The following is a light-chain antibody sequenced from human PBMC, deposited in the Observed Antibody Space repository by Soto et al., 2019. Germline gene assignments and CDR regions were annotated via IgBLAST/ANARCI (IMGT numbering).Light chain of an antibody. CDR2: GAS. V-gene: IGKV3-20*01. Sequence: EIVLTQSPGTLSLSPGERATLSCRASQSVRSRYLAWYQQKPGQAPRLFISGASTRATGIPDRFSGSGSGTDFTLTISRLEPEDFAVYYCQQYGNSRWTFGQGTKAEIK. CDR3: QQYGNSRWT. CDR1: QSVRSRY. J-gene: IGKJ1*01.